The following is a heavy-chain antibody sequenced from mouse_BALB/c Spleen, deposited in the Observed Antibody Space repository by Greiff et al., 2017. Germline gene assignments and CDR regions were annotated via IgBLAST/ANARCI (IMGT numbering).Heavy chain of an antibody. CDR2: ISSGGST. V-gene: IGHV5-6-5*01. D-gene: IGHD3-2*02. CDR3: ARGAQGYYAMDY. Sequence: EVQVVESGGGLVKPGGSLKLSCAASGFTFSSYAMSWVRQTPEKRLEWVASISSGGSTYYPDSVKGRFTISRDNARNILYLQMSSLRSEDTAMYYCARGAQGYYAMDYWGQGTSVTVSS. CDR1: GFTFSSYA. J-gene: IGHJ4*01.